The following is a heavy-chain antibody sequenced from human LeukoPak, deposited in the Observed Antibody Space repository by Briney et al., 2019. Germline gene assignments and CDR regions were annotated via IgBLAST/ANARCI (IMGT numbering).Heavy chain of an antibody. CDR3: ARGNSGYGSDV. D-gene: IGHD5-12*01. V-gene: IGHV4-39*07. J-gene: IGHJ6*04. CDR2: INHSGST. Sequence: SETLSLTCTVSGGSISSSSYYWSWIRQPPGKGLEWIGEINHSGSTNYNPSLKSRVTISVDTSKNQFSLKLSSVTAADTAVYYCARGNSGYGSDVWGKGTTVTVSS. CDR1: GGSISSSSYY.